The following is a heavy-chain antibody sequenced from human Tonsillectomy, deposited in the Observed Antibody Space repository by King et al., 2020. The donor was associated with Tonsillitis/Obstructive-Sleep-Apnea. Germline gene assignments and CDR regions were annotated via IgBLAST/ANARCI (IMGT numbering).Heavy chain of an antibody. CDR3: AREGFGDLGESFDY. CDR2: ISSSSSDI. CDR1: GFIFSSYS. Sequence: EVQLVESGGGLVKPGGCLRVSCAASGFIFSSYSMNWVRQAPGKGLEWVSSISSSSSDIYYADSVKGRFTISRDNAKNSLYLQMNSLRAEDTAVYYCAREGFGDLGESFDYWGQGTLVTVS. D-gene: IGHD3-16*01. V-gene: IGHV3-21*01. J-gene: IGHJ4*02.